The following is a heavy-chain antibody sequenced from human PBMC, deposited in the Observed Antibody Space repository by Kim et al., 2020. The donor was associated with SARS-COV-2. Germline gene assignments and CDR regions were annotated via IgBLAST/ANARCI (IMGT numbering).Heavy chain of an antibody. CDR3: AKGSGIRYYYYGMDV. V-gene: IGHV3-30*02. Sequence: DSVKGRFTISRDNSKNTLYLQMNSLRAEDTAVYYCAKGSGIRYYYYGMDVWGQGTTVTVSS. J-gene: IGHJ6*02. D-gene: IGHD6-25*01.